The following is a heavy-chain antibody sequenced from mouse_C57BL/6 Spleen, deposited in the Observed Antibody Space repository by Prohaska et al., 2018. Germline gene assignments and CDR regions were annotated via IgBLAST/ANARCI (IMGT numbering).Heavy chain of an antibody. V-gene: IGHV1-26*01. Sequence: GYTFTDYYMNWVKQSHGKSLEWIGDINPNNGGTSYNQKFKGKATLTVDKSSSTAYMELRSLTSEDSAVYYCAGFWTYWGQGTLVTVSA. CDR2: INPNNGGT. CDR1: GYTFTDYY. CDR3: AGFWTY. J-gene: IGHJ3*01.